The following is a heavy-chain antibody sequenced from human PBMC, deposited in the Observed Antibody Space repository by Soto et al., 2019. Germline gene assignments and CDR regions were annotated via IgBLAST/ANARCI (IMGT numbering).Heavy chain of an antibody. CDR3: ARDPPPPDY. CDR1: GYTFASYA. Sequence: QVQLVQSGAEVKKPGASVKVSCKASGYTFASYAISWMRQAPGQGLEWMGWISAYNGNTNYAQKLQGRVTMPTDTPTTTAYRELRSLRSADTAVNYCARDPPPPDYWGQGTLVTVSS. CDR2: ISAYNGNT. V-gene: IGHV1-18*01. J-gene: IGHJ4*02.